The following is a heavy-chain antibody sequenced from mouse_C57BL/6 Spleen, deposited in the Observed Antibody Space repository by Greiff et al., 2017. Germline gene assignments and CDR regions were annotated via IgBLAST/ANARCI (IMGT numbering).Heavy chain of an antibody. Sequence: EVQLVESGPGLAQPSQTLSLTCSVTGYSITSDYWNWIRKFPGNKLEYMGYISYSGSTYYNPSLKSRISITRDTAKNQYYLQLNSVTTEDTATYYCARLKYGSSYWYFDVWGTGTTVTVSS. V-gene: IGHV3-8*01. CDR3: ARLKYGSSYWYFDV. CDR2: ISYSGST. D-gene: IGHD1-1*01. J-gene: IGHJ1*03. CDR1: GYSITSDY.